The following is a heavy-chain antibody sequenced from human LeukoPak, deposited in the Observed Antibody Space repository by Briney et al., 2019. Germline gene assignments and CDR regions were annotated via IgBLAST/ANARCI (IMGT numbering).Heavy chain of an antibody. CDR3: ARVIAAAEPTFDY. Sequence: GSLRLSCAASGFTVSNSYMSWVRQPPGKGLEWIGYISYSGSTNYNPSLKSRVIISVDTSKNQFSLKLSSVTAADTAVYYCARVIAAAEPTFDYWGQGTLVTVSS. D-gene: IGHD6-13*01. J-gene: IGHJ4*02. CDR1: GFTVSNSY. CDR2: ISYSGST. V-gene: IGHV4-59*02.